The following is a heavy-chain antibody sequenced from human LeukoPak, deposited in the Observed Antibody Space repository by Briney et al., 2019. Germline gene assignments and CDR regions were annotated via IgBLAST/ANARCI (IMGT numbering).Heavy chain of an antibody. Sequence: SETLSLTCTVSSGSISGYYWSWIRQPPGKGLEWIAYIYYSETTNYNPSLNSRVTISLDTSKRQFSLKLSSVTAADTAVYYCARHVLTAGAIEWGQGTLVTVSS. J-gene: IGHJ4*02. CDR1: SGSISGYY. D-gene: IGHD1-26*01. CDR2: IYYSETT. V-gene: IGHV4-59*08. CDR3: ARHVLTAGAIE.